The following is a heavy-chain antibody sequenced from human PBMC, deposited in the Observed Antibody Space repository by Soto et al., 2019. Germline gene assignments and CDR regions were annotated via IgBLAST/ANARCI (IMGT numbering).Heavy chain of an antibody. V-gene: IGHV1-8*01. CDR2: MNPNSGNT. J-gene: IGHJ6*02. D-gene: IGHD7-27*01. CDR1: GYTFTSYD. CDR3: ARWGRYYYGMDV. Sequence: ASVKVSCKASGYTFTSYDINWVRQATGQGLEWMGWMNPNSGNTGYAQKFQGRVTMTRNTSISTAYMELSSLRSEDTAVYYCARWGRYYYGMDVWGQGTTVIVSS.